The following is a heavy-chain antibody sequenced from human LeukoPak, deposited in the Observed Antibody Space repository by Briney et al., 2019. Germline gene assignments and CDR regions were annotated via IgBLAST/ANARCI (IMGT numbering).Heavy chain of an antibody. D-gene: IGHD1-26*01. V-gene: IGHV1-8*01. J-gene: IGHJ6*02. CDR1: GYTFTSYD. CDR2: MNPNSGNT. Sequence: ASVKVSCKASGYTFTSYDINWVRQATGQGLEWMGWMNPNSGNTGYAQKFQGRVTMTRNTSISTAYMELSSLRSEDTAVYHCARLPTYYYYYGMDVWGQGTTVTVSS. CDR3: ARLPTYYYYYGMDV.